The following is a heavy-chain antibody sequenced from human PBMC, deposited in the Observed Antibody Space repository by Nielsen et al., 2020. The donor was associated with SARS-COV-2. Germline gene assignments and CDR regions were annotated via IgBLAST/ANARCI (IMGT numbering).Heavy chain of an antibody. D-gene: IGHD2-2*02. CDR3: ARWGYNCTSTSCYKPEFYYMDV. V-gene: IGHV3-21*01. CDR2: IRTRETAI. Sequence: GESLKISCAASGFSISQYPINWVRQAPGKGLEWVSSIRTRETAIYFTDSVKGRFTISRDNARNSVDLQMNSLRAEDTAVYYCARWGYNCTSTSCYKPEFYYMDVWGKGTPVTVSS. CDR1: GFSISQYP. J-gene: IGHJ6*03.